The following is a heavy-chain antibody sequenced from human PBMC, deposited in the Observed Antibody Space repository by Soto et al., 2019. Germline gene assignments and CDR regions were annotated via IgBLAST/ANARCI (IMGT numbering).Heavy chain of an antibody. CDR2: MQPSTGRT. D-gene: IGHD1-26*01. J-gene: IGHJ4*02. CDR3: ARGASAGVDY. CDR1: GYSFTSLD. V-gene: IGHV1-8*01. Sequence: QVQLVQSGAEVREPGASVKVSCKASGYSFTSLDINWVRQTAGQGLEWMGWMQPSTGRTGYAQKFQGRVTMTRDTSINTAYMDLTTLTSDDTALYYCARGASAGVDYWGQGTLVTVSS.